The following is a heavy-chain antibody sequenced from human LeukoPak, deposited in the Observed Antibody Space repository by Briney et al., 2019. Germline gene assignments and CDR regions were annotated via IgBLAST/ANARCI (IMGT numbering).Heavy chain of an antibody. V-gene: IGHV3-74*01. CDR2: INIDGTST. D-gene: IGHD1-26*01. CDR1: GFTFSTYW. Sequence: GGSLRLSCAASGFTFSTYWMHWVRQAPGKGLVWVSQINIDGTSTNYADSVKGRFTISRDNAKNTLYLQMNSLRAEDTAVYYCARGGTSGSLNYWDQGTLVTVSS. CDR3: ARGGTSGSLNY. J-gene: IGHJ4*02.